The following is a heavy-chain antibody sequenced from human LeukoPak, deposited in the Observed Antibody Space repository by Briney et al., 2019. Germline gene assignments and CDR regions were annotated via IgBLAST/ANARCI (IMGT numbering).Heavy chain of an antibody. CDR2: IYYSGST. J-gene: IGHJ4*02. CDR1: GGSVSSGSYY. D-gene: IGHD5-18*01. V-gene: IGHV4-61*01. Sequence: PSETLSLTCTVSGGSVSSGSYYWSWSRQPPGKGLEWIGYIYYSGSTSYNPSLKSRVTISVVTSKNQFSLKLSSVTAADTAVYYCAIRGYSSGFDYWGQGTLVTVSS. CDR3: AIRGYSSGFDY.